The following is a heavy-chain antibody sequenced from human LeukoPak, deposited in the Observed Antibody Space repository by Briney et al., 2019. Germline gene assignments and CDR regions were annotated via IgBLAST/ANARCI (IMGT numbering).Heavy chain of an antibody. D-gene: IGHD3-3*01. Sequence: GASVKVSCKASGGTFSSYAISWVRQAPGQGLEWMGRIIPIFGTANYAQKFQGRVTITTDESTSTAYMELSSLRSEDTAVYYCARDYRTDFWSGYAPFDPWGQGTLVTVSS. V-gene: IGHV1-69*05. CDR2: IIPIFGTA. J-gene: IGHJ5*02. CDR1: GGTFSSYA. CDR3: ARDYRTDFWSGYAPFDP.